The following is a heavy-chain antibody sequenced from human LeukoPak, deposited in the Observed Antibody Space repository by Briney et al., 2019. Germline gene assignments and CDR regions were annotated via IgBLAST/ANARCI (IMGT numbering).Heavy chain of an antibody. J-gene: IGHJ4*02. CDR1: GFTFSSYA. CDR3: ARPMTTVTRRYDLYY. Sequence: QSGGSLRLSCAASGFTFSSYAMHWVRQAPGKGLEWVAVISYDGSNKYYADSVKGRFTISRDNSKNALYLQMNSLRAEDTAVYYCARPMTTVTRRYDLYYWGQGTLVTVSS. V-gene: IGHV3-30*04. CDR2: ISYDGSNK. D-gene: IGHD4-17*01.